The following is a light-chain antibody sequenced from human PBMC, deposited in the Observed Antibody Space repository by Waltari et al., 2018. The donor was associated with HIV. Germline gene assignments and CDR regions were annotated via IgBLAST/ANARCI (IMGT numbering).Light chain of an antibody. Sequence: SYELTQPPSVSVSPGPTATITCSGDSSSGQYAYWYQHRPGQAPVAIIYKDTERPSGIPERFSGSSSGKTVTLIISEAQTEDEADYYCQSADSSGGFRVFGGGTRLSVL. CDR1: SSSGQY. CDR3: QSADSSGGFRV. J-gene: IGLJ3*02. CDR2: KDT. V-gene: IGLV3-25*03.